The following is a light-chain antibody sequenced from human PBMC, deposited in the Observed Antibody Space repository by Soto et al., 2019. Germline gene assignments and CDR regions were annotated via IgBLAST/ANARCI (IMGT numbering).Light chain of an antibody. CDR3: QQYGSSPYT. CDR1: QSVSSSY. V-gene: IGKV3-20*01. J-gene: IGKJ2*01. CDR2: GAS. Sequence: EIVLTQSPGTLSLSPGERATLSCRASQSVSSSYLAWYQQKPGQAPRLLIYGASIRATGIPDRFSGSGSGTDFTLTISRLEPEDFAVYYCQQYGSSPYTFGQGTNVEIK.